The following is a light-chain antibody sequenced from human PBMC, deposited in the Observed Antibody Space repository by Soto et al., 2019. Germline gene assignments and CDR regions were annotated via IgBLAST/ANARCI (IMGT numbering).Light chain of an antibody. J-gene: IGLJ1*01. CDR1: NIGSKS. CDR2: NDR. V-gene: IGLV3-21*02. CDR3: QLWVSSSHHFYA. Sequence: SYELTQPPSVSVAPGQTARITCGGDNIGSKSVHWYQQKPGQAPVLLVYNDRDRPSGTPERFSGSNSGNTATLTISRVEAGDEADYYCQLWVSSSHHFYAFGTGTKVTVL.